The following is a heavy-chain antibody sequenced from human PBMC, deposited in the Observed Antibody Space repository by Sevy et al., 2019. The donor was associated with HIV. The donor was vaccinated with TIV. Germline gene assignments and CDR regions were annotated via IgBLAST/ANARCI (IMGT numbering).Heavy chain of an antibody. CDR3: AATTVTTSPAFDI. Sequence: GGSLRLSCAASGFTFSSYSMNWVRQAPGKGLEWVSSISSSSSYIYYAHSVKGRFTISRDNAKNSLYLQMNSLRAEDTAVYYCAATTVTTSPAFDIWGQGTMVTVSS. J-gene: IGHJ3*02. D-gene: IGHD4-17*01. CDR1: GFTFSSYS. CDR2: ISSSSSYI. V-gene: IGHV3-21*01.